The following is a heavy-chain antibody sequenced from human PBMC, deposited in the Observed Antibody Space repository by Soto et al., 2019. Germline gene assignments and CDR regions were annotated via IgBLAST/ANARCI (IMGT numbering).Heavy chain of an antibody. CDR3: ARADLKPCSGDSCYSRNAMDV. D-gene: IGHD2-15*01. Sequence: ASVKVSCKASGSTFTRYAIHWVRQAPGQSLEWMGWINAGNGNTKYSQKFQGRVTITRDTSASTAYRGRSSRRSEDTAVYYCARADLKPCSGDSCYSRNAMDVWGQGTTVTVSS. J-gene: IGHJ6*02. V-gene: IGHV1-3*01. CDR1: GSTFTRYA. CDR2: INAGNGNT.